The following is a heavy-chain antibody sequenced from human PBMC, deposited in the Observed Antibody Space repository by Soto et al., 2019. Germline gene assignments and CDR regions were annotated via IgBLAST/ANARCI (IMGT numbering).Heavy chain of an antibody. CDR1: GFTFSSYA. Sequence: VRLSCAASGFTFSSYAMSWVRQAPGKGLEWVSAISGSGGSTYYADSVKGRFTISRDNSKNTLYLQMNSLRAEDTAVYYCAKGGWFGELFIDYWGQGTLVTVSS. D-gene: IGHD3-10*01. V-gene: IGHV3-23*01. CDR3: AKGGWFGELFIDY. J-gene: IGHJ4*02. CDR2: ISGSGGST.